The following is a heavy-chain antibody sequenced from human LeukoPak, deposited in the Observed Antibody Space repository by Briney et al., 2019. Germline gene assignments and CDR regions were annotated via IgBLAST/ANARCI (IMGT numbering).Heavy chain of an antibody. V-gene: IGHV1-2*02. J-gene: IGHJ4*02. CDR3: ARGDGSSWYSGNY. Sequence: ASVKVSCKASGYTFTGYYMHWVRQAPGQGLEWMGWINPNSGGTNYAQKFQGRVTMTRDTSISTAYMELSGLRSDDTAVYYCARGDGSSWYSGNYWGQGTLVTVSS. CDR1: GYTFTGYY. CDR2: INPNSGGT. D-gene: IGHD6-13*01.